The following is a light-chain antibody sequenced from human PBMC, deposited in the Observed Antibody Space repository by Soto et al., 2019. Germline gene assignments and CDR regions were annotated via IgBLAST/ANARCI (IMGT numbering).Light chain of an antibody. CDR1: NIGTKS. CDR3: QVWDTSSDHPWV. CDR2: DES. V-gene: IGLV3-21*02. Sequence: SYELTQAPSVSMAPGQTARITCGGNNIGTKSVHWYQQMPGQAPVLVVYDESDRPSGIPERFSGSNFGNTATLTIGRVEVGDEADYYCQVWDTSSDHPWVFGGGTKLTVL. J-gene: IGLJ3*02.